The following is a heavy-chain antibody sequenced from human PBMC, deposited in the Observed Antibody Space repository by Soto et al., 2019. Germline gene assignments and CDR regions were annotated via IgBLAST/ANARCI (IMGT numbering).Heavy chain of an antibody. D-gene: IGHD3-16*01. CDR1: GFTFSSYG. CDR2: ISYDGSNK. J-gene: IGHJ4*02. CDR3: AKDGEDLGFDY. Sequence: QVQLVESGGGVVQPGRSLRLSCAASGFTFSSYGMHWVRQAPGKGLEWVAVISYDGSNKYYADPVKGRFTISRDNSKNTLYLQMNSLRAEDTAVYYCAKDGEDLGFDYWGQGTLVTVSS. V-gene: IGHV3-30*18.